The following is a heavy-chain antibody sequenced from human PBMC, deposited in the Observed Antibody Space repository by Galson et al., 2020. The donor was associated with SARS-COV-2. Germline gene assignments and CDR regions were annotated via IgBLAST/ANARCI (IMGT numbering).Heavy chain of an antibody. CDR3: ARGRIAAAGLGNYYYYGMDV. V-gene: IGHV4-34*01. CDR2: INHSGST. D-gene: IGHD6-13*01. CDR1: GGSFSGYY. J-gene: IGHJ6*02. Sequence: SETLSLTCAVYGGSFSGYYWSWIRQPPGKGLEWIGEINHSGSTNYNPSLKSRVTISVDTSKNPFSLKLSSVTAADTAVYYCARGRIAAAGLGNYYYYGMDVWGQGTTVTVSS.